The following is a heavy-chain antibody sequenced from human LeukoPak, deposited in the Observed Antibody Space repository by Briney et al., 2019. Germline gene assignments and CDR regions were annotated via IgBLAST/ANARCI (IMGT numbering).Heavy chain of an antibody. Sequence: PGGSLRLSCAASGFTFSSYSMNWVRQAPGKGLEWVSSISSSSSTIYYADSVKGRFTISRDNAKNSLYLQMNSLRAEDTAVHYCARDQGYCRGGSCYRKPLDYWGQGTLVTVSS. D-gene: IGHD2-15*01. J-gene: IGHJ4*02. V-gene: IGHV3-48*04. CDR2: ISSSSSTI. CDR1: GFTFSSYS. CDR3: ARDQGYCRGGSCYRKPLDY.